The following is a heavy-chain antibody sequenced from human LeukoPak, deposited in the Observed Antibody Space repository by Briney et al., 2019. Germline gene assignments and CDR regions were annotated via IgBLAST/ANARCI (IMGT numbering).Heavy chain of an antibody. CDR2: INPNSGGT. V-gene: IGHV1-2*02. CDR3: ASGNDFWSGYYGTFDY. J-gene: IGHJ4*02. Sequence: GSVKVSCKASGYTFTGYYMHWVRQAPGQGLEWMGWINPNSGGTNYAQKFQGRVTMTRDTSISTAYMELSRLRSDDTAVYYCASGNDFWSGYYGTFDYWGQGTLVTVSS. CDR1: GYTFTGYY. D-gene: IGHD3-3*01.